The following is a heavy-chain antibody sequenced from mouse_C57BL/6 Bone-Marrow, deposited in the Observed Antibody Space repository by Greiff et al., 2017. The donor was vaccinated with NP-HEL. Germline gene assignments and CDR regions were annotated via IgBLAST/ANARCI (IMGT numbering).Heavy chain of an antibody. CDR3: ARKSGRGGWYFDV. D-gene: IGHD4-1*01. Sequence: QVQLQQSGPELVKPGASVKISCKASGYAFSSSWMNWVKQRPGKGLEWIGRIYPGDGDTNYNGKFKGKATLTADKSSSTAYMQLSSLTSEDSAVYFWARKSGRGGWYFDVWGTGTTVTVSS. J-gene: IGHJ1*03. CDR2: IYPGDGDT. CDR1: GYAFSSSW. V-gene: IGHV1-82*01.